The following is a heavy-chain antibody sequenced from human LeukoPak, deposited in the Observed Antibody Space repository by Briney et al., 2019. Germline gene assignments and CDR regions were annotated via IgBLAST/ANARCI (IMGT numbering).Heavy chain of an antibody. Sequence: VASVKVSCKPSGYTFTSYDINWVRQATGQGREWMGWMNPNNGNTVYAQKFQGRVTMTRNTSISTAYMELSSLRSEDTAIYYCARGWRYYDFWSGYWERRKDYYGMEVWGPGTTVTVSS. CDR3: ARGWRYYDFWSGYWERRKDYYGMEV. CDR1: GYTFTSYD. CDR2: MNPNNGNT. J-gene: IGHJ6*02. V-gene: IGHV1-8*01. D-gene: IGHD3-3*01.